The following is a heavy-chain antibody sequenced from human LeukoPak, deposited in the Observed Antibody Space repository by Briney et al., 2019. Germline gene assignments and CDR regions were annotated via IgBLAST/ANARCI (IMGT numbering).Heavy chain of an antibody. V-gene: IGHV4-31*03. Sequence: SETLSLTCTVSGGSISSGGYYWSWIRQHPGKGLEWIGYIYYSGSTYYNPSLKGRVTISVDTSKNQFSLKLSSVTAADTAVYYCARARGITMVRDEYYFDYWGQGTLVTVSS. J-gene: IGHJ4*02. D-gene: IGHD3-10*01. CDR1: GGSISSGGYY. CDR3: ARARGITMVRDEYYFDY. CDR2: IYYSGST.